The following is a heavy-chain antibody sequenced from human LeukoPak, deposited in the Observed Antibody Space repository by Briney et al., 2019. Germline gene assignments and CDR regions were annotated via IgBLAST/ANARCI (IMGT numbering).Heavy chain of an antibody. Sequence: GGSLRLSCAASGFTFSSYGMHWVRQAPGKGLEWVAVIWYDGSNKYYADSVKGRFTISRDNSKNTLYLQMNSLRAKDTAVYYCARDSEAVVFAFDIWGQGTMVTVSS. CDR2: IWYDGSNK. J-gene: IGHJ3*02. D-gene: IGHD3-22*01. CDR3: ARDSEAVVFAFDI. CDR1: GFTFSSYG. V-gene: IGHV3-33*01.